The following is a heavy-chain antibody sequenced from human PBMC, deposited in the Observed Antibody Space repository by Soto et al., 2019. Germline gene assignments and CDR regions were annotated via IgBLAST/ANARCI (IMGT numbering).Heavy chain of an antibody. V-gene: IGHV3-33*01. Sequence: QVQLVESGGGVVQPGRSLRLSCAASGFTLSSYGMHWVRQAPGKGLEWVAVIWYDGSNKYYADSVKGRFTISRDNSKNTLYPQMNSLRAEDTAVYYCARGSGYYPAYYWGQGTLVTVSS. D-gene: IGHD3-22*01. CDR1: GFTLSSYG. J-gene: IGHJ4*02. CDR2: IWYDGSNK. CDR3: ARGSGYYPAYY.